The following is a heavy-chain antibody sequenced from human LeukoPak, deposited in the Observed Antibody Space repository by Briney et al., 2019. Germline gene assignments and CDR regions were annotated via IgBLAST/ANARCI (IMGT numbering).Heavy chain of an antibody. CDR1: GFTFSSYA. J-gene: IGHJ4*02. CDR3: AKGTMYYDILDY. V-gene: IGHV3-23*01. Sequence: GGSLRLSCAASGFTFSSYAVSWGRQAPGRGLECVSTISDTGGRTYYADSVKGRFTISSDNSKNPLYLQMTSLRAEDTAIYYCAKGTMYYDILDYWGQGTLVTVSS. CDR2: ISDTGGRT. D-gene: IGHD3-9*01.